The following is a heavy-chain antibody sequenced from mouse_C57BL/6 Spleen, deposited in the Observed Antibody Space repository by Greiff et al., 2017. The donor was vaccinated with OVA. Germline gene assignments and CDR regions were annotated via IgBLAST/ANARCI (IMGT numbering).Heavy chain of an antibody. V-gene: IGHV3-6*01. CDR3: ARGGGYDA. J-gene: IGHJ4*01. CDR1: GYSITSGYY. D-gene: IGHD2-2*01. Sequence: EVQLVESGPGLVKPSQSLSLTCSVTGYSITSGYYWNWIRQFPGNKLEWMGYISYDGSNNYNPSLKNRISITRDTSKNQFFLKLNSVTTEDTATYYCARGGGYDAWGQGTSVTVSS. CDR2: ISYDGSN.